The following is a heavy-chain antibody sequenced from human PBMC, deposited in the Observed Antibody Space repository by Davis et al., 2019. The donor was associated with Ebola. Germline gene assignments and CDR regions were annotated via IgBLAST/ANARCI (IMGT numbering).Heavy chain of an antibody. Sequence: GESLKISCAASGFTFSSYGMHWVRQAPGKGLEWVAFIRHNGGQYYADSVKGRFTISRDNSEKKLYLQMNSLRAEDTAVYYRAGDSSGYNNERLYYTYYMDVWGKGTTVTVSS. CDR1: GFTFSSYG. D-gene: IGHD3-22*01. J-gene: IGHJ6*03. CDR3: AGDSSGYNNERLYYTYYMDV. CDR2: IRHNGGQ. V-gene: IGHV3-30*02.